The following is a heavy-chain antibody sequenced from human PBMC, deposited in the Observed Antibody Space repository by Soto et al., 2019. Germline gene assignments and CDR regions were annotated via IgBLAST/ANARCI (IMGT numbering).Heavy chain of an antibody. CDR1: GFTLSSYA. J-gene: IGHJ5*02. CDR3: AQDRASGGIDP. CDR2: ISGSGGST. V-gene: IGHV3-23*01. Sequence: VSLRLSGAASGFTLSSYAMSWVRQAPGKGLEWVSAISGSGGSTYYADSVKGRFTISRDNSKNTLYLQMNSLRAEDTAVYYCAQDRASGGIDPWGQGTLVTVAS. D-gene: IGHD3-10*01.